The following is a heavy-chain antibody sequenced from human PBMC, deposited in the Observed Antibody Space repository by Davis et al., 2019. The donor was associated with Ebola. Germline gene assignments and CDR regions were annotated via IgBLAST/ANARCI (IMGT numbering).Heavy chain of an antibody. V-gene: IGHV1-2*04. Sequence: ASVKVSCKASGYTFTGYYMHWVRQAPGQGLEWMGWINPNSGGTNYAQKFQGWVTMTRDTSISTAYMELSRLRSDDTAVYYCARGDIVATMGSWFDPWGQGVLVTVSS. CDR3: ARGDIVATMGSWFDP. CDR1: GYTFTGYY. D-gene: IGHD5-12*01. J-gene: IGHJ5*02. CDR2: INPNSGGT.